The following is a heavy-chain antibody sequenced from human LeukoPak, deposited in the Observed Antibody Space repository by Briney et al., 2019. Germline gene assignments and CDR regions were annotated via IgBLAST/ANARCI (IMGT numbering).Heavy chain of an antibody. CDR2: INPNSGGT. CDR3: ATTGTSGPSWFDP. J-gene: IGHJ5*02. Sequence: ASVKVSCKASGYTFTGYYMHWVRQAPGQGLEWMGWINPNSGGTNYAQKFQGRVTMTRDTSISTAYMELSRLRSDDTAVYYCATTGTSGPSWFDPWGQGTLVTVSS. CDR1: GYTFTGYY. V-gene: IGHV1-2*02. D-gene: IGHD1-1*01.